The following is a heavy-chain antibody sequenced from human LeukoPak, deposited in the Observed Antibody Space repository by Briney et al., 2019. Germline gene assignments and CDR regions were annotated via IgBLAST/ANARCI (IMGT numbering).Heavy chain of an antibody. CDR1: GGTFSSYA. V-gene: IGHV1-69*13. D-gene: IGHD2-15*01. J-gene: IGHJ3*02. CDR2: IIPIFGTA. CDR3: AREVAAPDAFDI. Sequence: SVKVSCKASGGTFSSYAISWVRQAPGQGLEWMGGIIPIFGTANYAQKFQGRVTITADESTSTAYMELSSLRSEDTAVYYCAREVAAPDAFDIWGQGTMVTVSS.